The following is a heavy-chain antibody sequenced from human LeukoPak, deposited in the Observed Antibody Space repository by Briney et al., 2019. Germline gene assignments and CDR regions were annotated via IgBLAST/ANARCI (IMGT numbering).Heavy chain of an antibody. CDR1: GSYFTNYW. CDR3: ARHYAGYGGALSDY. V-gene: IGHV5-10-1*01. Sequence: NLGASLQISCKCSGSYFTNYWISWVRQLPGKALEWMGRIDPSDSYNNYSPSLQGHVTISADKSISTAYLQWSRLKASDTAMYYCARHYAGYGGALSDYWGQGTLVTVSS. CDR2: IDPSDSYN. J-gene: IGHJ4*02. D-gene: IGHD5-12*01.